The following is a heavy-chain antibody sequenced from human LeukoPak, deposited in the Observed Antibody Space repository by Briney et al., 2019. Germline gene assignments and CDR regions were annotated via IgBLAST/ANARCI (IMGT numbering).Heavy chain of an antibody. V-gene: IGHV1-18*04. CDR3: ARGGYVILTGSYYFDY. J-gene: IGHJ4*02. Sequence: GASVTVSFKASGYTFTSYGISWVRQAPGQGLEWMGWISAYNGNTNYAQKLQGRVTMTTDTSTSTAYMELRSLRSDDTAVYYCARGGYVILTGSYYFDYWGQGTLVTVSS. D-gene: IGHD3-9*01. CDR1: GYTFTSYG. CDR2: ISAYNGNT.